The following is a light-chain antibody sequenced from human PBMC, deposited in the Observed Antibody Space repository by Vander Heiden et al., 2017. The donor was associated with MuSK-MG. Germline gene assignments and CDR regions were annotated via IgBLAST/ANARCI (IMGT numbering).Light chain of an antibody. CDR2: DDT. V-gene: IGLV3-21*02. J-gene: IGLJ2*01. Sequence: SYVLTQPPPVSVPPGQTARIPYGGNKVARMSVHWYQQNPGQAPVLVVYDDTYRPSVIPERFSGSKSGNTATLTISSVETGDEADFYCQVWNGDGDQLVFGGGTKLTVL. CDR3: QVWNGDGDQLV. CDR1: KVARMS.